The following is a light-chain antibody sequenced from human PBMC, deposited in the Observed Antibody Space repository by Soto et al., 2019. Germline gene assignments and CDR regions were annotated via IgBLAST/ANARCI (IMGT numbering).Light chain of an antibody. J-gene: IGKJ2*01. CDR3: QQYNTYPYT. CDR1: QSISNW. V-gene: IGKV1-5*03. CDR2: KAS. Sequence: DIQMTQSPSTLSASVGDRVTITCRASQSISNWLAWYQQKPGKAPKLLIYKASSLESGVPSRFSGSGSGTEFTLTITRLQPDDFATYYCQQYNTYPYTFGQGTKLEIK.